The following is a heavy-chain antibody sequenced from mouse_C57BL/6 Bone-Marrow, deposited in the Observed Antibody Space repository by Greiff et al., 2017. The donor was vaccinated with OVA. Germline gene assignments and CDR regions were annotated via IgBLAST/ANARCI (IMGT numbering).Heavy chain of an antibody. CDR2: ISDGGSYT. Sequence: EVMLVESGGGLVKPGGSLKLSCAASGFTFSSYAMSWVRQTPEKRLEWVATISDGGSYTYSPDNVKGRFTISRDNAKNNLYLQMSHLKSEDTAMYYCARGGWDGYFDYWGQGTTLTVSS. CDR3: ARGGWDGYFDY. CDR1: GFTFSSYA. V-gene: IGHV5-4*03. J-gene: IGHJ2*01. D-gene: IGHD4-1*01.